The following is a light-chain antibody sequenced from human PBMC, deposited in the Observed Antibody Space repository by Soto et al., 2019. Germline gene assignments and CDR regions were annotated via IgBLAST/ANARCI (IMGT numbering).Light chain of an antibody. CDR2: GNS. CDR3: QSYDNTLSGVV. CDR1: SSNIGAGYD. V-gene: IGLV1-40*01. J-gene: IGLJ2*01. Sequence: QSVLTQPTSVSGAPGQRVTISCTGSSSNIGAGYDVHWYLHLPGTTPKLLIFGNSHRPSEVPDRFSASKSGTSASLAITGLQAEDEADYYCQSYDNTLSGVVFGGGTKLTVL.